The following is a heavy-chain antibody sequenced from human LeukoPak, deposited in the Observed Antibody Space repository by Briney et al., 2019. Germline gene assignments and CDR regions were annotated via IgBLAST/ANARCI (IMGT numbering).Heavy chain of an antibody. CDR3: ARDREGYSYSSGGDY. CDR1: GYTFTSYD. V-gene: IGHV1-8*01. Sequence: ASVKVSCKASGYTFTSYDINWVRQATGQGLEWMGWMNPNSGNTGYAQKFQGRVTITADKSTSTAYMELSSLRSEDTAVYYCARDREGYSYSSGGDYWGQGTLVTVSS. D-gene: IGHD5-18*01. J-gene: IGHJ4*02. CDR2: MNPNSGNT.